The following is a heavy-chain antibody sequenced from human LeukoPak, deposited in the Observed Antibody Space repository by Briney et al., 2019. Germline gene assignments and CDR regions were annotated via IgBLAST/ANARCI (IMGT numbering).Heavy chain of an antibody. CDR3: ARGMQDQQLLVPPHY. CDR1: GFTFSGDT. D-gene: IGHD2-2*01. Sequence: GGSLKISCAASGFTFSGDTMHCVRQAPGKGLEWVAFLSFDGSNKYYADSVKGRFSISRDNSKNTLYLQMNSLRVEDTAVYYCARGMQDQQLLVPPHYWGQGTLVTVSS. CDR2: LSFDGSNK. J-gene: IGHJ4*02. V-gene: IGHV3-30*04.